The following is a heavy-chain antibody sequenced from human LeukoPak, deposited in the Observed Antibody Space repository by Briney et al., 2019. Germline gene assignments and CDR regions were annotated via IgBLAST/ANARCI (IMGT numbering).Heavy chain of an antibody. CDR3: ARRDYSYSGSYYPFDY. V-gene: IGHV4-39*01. J-gene: IGHJ4*02. CDR1: GGSISSSSYY. Sequence: TSSETLSLTCTVSGGSISSSSYYWGWIRQPPGKGLEWIGSIYYSGSTYYNPSLKSRVTISVDTSKNQFSLKLSSVTAADTAVYYCARRDYSYSGSYYPFDYWGQGTLVTVSS. CDR2: IYYSGST. D-gene: IGHD1-26*01.